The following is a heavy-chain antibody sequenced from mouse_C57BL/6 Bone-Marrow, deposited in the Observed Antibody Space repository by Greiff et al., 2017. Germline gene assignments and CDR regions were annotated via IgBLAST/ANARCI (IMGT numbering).Heavy chain of an antibody. CDR1: GYTFTSYW. V-gene: IGHV1-53*01. Sequence: VQLQQPGTELVKPGASVKLSCKASGYTFTSYWMNWVKQRPGQGLEWIGNINPSNGGTNYNEKFKSKATLTVDKSSSTAYMPLRSLTAEDSAIYYGARLASSGLFYAMDYWGQGTSVTVSS. D-gene: IGHD3-2*02. J-gene: IGHJ4*01. CDR2: INPSNGGT. CDR3: ARLASSGLFYAMDY.